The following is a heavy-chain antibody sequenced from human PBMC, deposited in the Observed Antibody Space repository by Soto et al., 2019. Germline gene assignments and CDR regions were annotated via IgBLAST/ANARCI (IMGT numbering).Heavy chain of an antibody. CDR2: ITGSGAGS. D-gene: IGHD6-13*01. J-gene: IGHJ5*02. Sequence: EVQLLESGGGWLQPGGSLRLSCAASGFTFSSYAMNWVRQAPGKGLEWVSGITGSGAGSYYSDSVKGRFTISRDNSKNTLYLQMTSMRAENTAVYYCAKAYSNSWPNDWFDPWGQGTLVNVSS. V-gene: IGHV3-23*01. CDR3: AKAYSNSWPNDWFDP. CDR1: GFTFSSYA.